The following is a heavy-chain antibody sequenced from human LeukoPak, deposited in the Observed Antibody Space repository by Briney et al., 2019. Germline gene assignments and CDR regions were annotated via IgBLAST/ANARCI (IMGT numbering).Heavy chain of an antibody. D-gene: IGHD3-16*02. CDR3: ARLHYDYLWGSYRFLDY. Sequence: VASVKVSCKTSGYTFTSYGISWVRQAPGQGLEWMGWISAYNGNTNYARKLQGRVTMTTDTSTNTTYMELRSLRSDDTAVYYCARLHYDYLWGSYRFLDYWGQGTLVTVSS. CDR2: ISAYNGNT. CDR1: GYTFTSYG. V-gene: IGHV1-18*01. J-gene: IGHJ4*02.